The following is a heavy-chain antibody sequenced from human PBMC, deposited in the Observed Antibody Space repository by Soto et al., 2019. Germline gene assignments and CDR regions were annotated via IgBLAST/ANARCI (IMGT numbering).Heavy chain of an antibody. CDR2: IYYSGST. V-gene: IGHV4-39*01. D-gene: IGHD2-2*01. CDR1: GGSISSSSYY. J-gene: IGHJ4*02. Sequence: QLQLQESGPGLVKPSETLSLTCTVSGGSISSSSYYWGWIRQPPGKGLEWIGSIYYSGSTYYNPSLKSRVTISVDTSKNQFSLKLSSVTAADTAVYYCATLLGYCSSTSCYDYWGQGTLVTVSS. CDR3: ATLLGYCSSTSCYDY.